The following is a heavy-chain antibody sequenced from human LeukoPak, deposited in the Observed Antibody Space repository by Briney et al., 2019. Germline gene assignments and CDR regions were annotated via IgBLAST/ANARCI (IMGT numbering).Heavy chain of an antibody. V-gene: IGHV3-23*01. Sequence: PGGSLRPSCAASGFTFSSYAMSWVRQAPGKGLEWVSVISYSGGSTYYTDSVKGRFTISRDSSKNTLYLQMNSLRAEDTAVYYCAKNRDDSCYSVLDYWGQGTLVSVSS. CDR3: AKNRDDSCYSVLDY. D-gene: IGHD2-15*01. J-gene: IGHJ4*02. CDR2: ISYSGGST. CDR1: GFTFSSYA.